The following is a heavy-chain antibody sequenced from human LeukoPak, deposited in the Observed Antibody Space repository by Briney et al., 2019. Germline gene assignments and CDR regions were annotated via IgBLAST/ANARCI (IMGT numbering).Heavy chain of an antibody. V-gene: IGHV3-30*18. CDR1: GFTFSSYG. Sequence: GGSLRLSCAASGFTFSSYGMHWVRQAPGKGLGWVAVISYDGSNKYYADSVKGRFTISRDNSKNTLYLQMNSLRGEDTAVYYCAKGLPGSYYDFWSGYYTGIQYYYGMDVWGQGTTVTVSS. J-gene: IGHJ6*02. CDR3: AKGLPGSYYDFWSGYYTGIQYYYGMDV. D-gene: IGHD3-3*01. CDR2: ISYDGSNK.